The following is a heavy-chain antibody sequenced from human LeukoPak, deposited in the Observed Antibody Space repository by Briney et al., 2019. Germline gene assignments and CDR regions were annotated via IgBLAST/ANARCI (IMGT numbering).Heavy chain of an antibody. CDR1: GGSFSGYY. CDR2: INHSGST. CDR3: ARGGRRTPYYFDY. J-gene: IGHJ4*02. V-gene: IGHV4-34*01. Sequence: SETLSLTCAVYGGSFSGYYWSWIRQPPGKGLGWIGEINHSGSTNYNPSLKSRVTISVDTSKNQFSLKLSSVTAADTAVYYCARGGRRTPYYFDYWGQGTLVTVSS. D-gene: IGHD1-14*01.